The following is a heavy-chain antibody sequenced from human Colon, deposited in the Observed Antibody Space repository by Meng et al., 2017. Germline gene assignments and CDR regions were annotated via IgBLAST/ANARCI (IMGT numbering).Heavy chain of an antibody. D-gene: IGHD5-24*01. Sequence: LRLSCTVSGGSISSGSYYWSWIRQPAGKGREWIGRIYTSGSTNYNPSLKSRVTISVDTSKNQFSLKLSSVTAADTAVYYCARAALRDGYNYYSAGDFDYWGQGTLVTVSS. CDR2: IYTSGST. CDR1: GGSISSGSYY. V-gene: IGHV4-61*02. CDR3: ARAALRDGYNYYSAGDFDY. J-gene: IGHJ4*02.